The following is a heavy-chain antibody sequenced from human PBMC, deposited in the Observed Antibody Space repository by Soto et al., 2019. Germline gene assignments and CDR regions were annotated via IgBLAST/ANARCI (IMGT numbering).Heavy chain of an antibody. D-gene: IGHD1-26*01. CDR1: GGTFSNYA. CDR3: ARGWETVGTTTPFAY. Sequence: QVQLVQSGAEVKKPGSSVKVSCKASGGTFSNYAINWVRQAPGQGLEWMGGIIPLFGTPKYAQKFQGRVTFTAHKSTSTAYMELRSLRSDDTAVYYCARGWETVGTTTPFAYWGQGTLVTVSS. V-gene: IGHV1-69*06. CDR2: IIPLFGTP. J-gene: IGHJ4*02.